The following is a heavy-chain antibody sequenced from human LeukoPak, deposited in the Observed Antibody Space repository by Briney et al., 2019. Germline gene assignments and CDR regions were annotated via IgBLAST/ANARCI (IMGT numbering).Heavy chain of an antibody. CDR3: AIRIAAAGMLDY. CDR1: GFTFSSYS. D-gene: IGHD6-13*01. CDR2: ISSSSSYI. V-gene: IGHV3-21*01. J-gene: IGHJ4*02. Sequence: PGGSLRLSCAASGFTFSSYSMNWVRQAPGKGLEWVSSISSSSSYIYYADSVKGRFTISRDNAKNSLYLQMNSLRAEDTAVYYCAIRIAAAGMLDYWGQGTLVTVSS.